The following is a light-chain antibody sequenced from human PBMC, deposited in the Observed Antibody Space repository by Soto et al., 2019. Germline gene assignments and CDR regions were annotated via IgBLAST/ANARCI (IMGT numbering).Light chain of an antibody. V-gene: IGKV1-5*03. CDR3: QQYNNFPWT. Sequence: DIQMTQSPSTLSASVGDRVTITCRASQSINRWLAWYQQKPGKVPKLLIFKASSLQSGVPSRFSGSESGTEFTLTISSLQPDDFGTYYCQQYNNFPWTFGQGTKVEIK. CDR1: QSINRW. CDR2: KAS. J-gene: IGKJ1*01.